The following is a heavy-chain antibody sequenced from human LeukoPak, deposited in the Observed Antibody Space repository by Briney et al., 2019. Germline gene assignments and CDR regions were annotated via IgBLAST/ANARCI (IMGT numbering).Heavy chain of an antibody. CDR2: INSRGDGT. CDR1: GFTFSSHS. V-gene: IGHV3-23*01. D-gene: IGHD2-15*01. J-gene: IGHJ5*02. CDR3: ARDYRGVFRRYSFDP. Sequence: GGSLRLSCVASGFTFSSHSMSWVRQAPGKGPEWVSAINSRGDGTEYADSVRGRFTMSRDNSKHTLYLQMYSLRVEDTAVYYCARDYRGVFRRYSFDPWGQGTLVTVSS.